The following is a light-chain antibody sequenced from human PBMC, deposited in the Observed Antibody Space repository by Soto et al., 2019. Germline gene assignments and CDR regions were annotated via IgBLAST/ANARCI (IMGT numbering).Light chain of an antibody. CDR1: QSVSDS. Sequence: EIVMTQSPGTLSVSPGERATLSCRASQSVSDSLAWYQQTPGQAPRLLIYGASTRATGIPARFSGSGSGTEFTLTIRSLQSDDFGFYYCHQYKNWPPITFGQGTRLEIK. V-gene: IGKV3D-15*01. CDR2: GAS. CDR3: HQYKNWPPIT. J-gene: IGKJ5*01.